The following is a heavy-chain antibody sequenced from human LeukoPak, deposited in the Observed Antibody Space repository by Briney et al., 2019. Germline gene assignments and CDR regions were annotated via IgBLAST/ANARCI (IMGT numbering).Heavy chain of an antibody. Sequence: GGSLRLSCAPSRFTFSTYGMHWVRQAPGKGLEWVAFILDDGSNKYYADSVKGRFTISRDKSKNTLYLKMNRLRAEDTAAYYCAKDEGFSGSGSYDHNNWIDPWGQGTLVTVSS. J-gene: IGHJ5*02. D-gene: IGHD3-10*01. CDR2: ILDDGSNK. CDR3: AKDEGFSGSGSYDHNNWIDP. V-gene: IGHV3-30*02. CDR1: RFTFSTYG.